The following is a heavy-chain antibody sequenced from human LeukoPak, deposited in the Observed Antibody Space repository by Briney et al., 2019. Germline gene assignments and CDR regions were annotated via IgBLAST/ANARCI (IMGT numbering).Heavy chain of an antibody. J-gene: IGHJ4*02. CDR1: GYTFTSYG. CDR3: ARGGDYDFWSGYYPFDY. V-gene: IGHV1-18*01. CDR2: ISAYNGNT. D-gene: IGHD3-3*01. Sequence: ASVKVSCKASGYTFTSYGISWVRQAPGQGLEWMGWISAYNGNTTYAQKLQGRVTMTTDTSTSTAYMELRSLRSDDTAVYYCARGGDYDFWSGYYPFDYWGQGTLVTVSS.